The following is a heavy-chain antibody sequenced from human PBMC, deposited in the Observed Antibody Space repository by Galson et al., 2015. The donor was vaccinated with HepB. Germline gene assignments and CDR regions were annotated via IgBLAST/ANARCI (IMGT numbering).Heavy chain of an antibody. CDR1: GYTFPGYN. Sequence: SVKVSCKASGYTFPGYNIHWVRQAPGQGLEWMGLMNPNTGGTDYAQKFQGRVTMTRDTSISTAYMEVSRLKPDDTAVYYCAREVVAAHNWFNPWGQGTLVTVSS. J-gene: IGHJ5*02. V-gene: IGHV1-2*06. CDR3: AREVVAAHNWFNP. D-gene: IGHD2-15*01. CDR2: MNPNTGGT.